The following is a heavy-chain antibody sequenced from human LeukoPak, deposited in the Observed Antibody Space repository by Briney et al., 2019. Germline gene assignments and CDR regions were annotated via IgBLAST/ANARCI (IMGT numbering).Heavy chain of an antibody. J-gene: IGHJ3*02. Sequence: PGRSLRLSCAASGFSFEEYAMHWVRQAPGKGLEWVSDISWNSGNIAYADSVKGRFTISRDNAKNSLYLQMNSLRAEDMALYYCARATCSGGNCYYTAFDIWGQGTVVTVSS. D-gene: IGHD2-15*01. CDR2: ISWNSGNI. CDR1: GFSFEEYA. V-gene: IGHV3-9*03. CDR3: ARATCSGGNCYYTAFDI.